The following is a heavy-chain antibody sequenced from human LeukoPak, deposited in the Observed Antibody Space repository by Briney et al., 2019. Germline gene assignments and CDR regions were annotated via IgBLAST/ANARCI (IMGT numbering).Heavy chain of an antibody. CDR3: ARDLKGAITWTGLSAGMDV. V-gene: IGHV1-18*01. J-gene: IGHJ6*02. CDR2: ISVYNGNT. D-gene: IGHD1-1*01. Sequence: ASVKVSCKASGYTFTTYAISGVRQAPGQGLEWMGWISVYNGNTNCAQKLQGRVSMTTDTSTSTAYMELRSLSSDDTAVYYCARDLKGAITWTGLSAGMDVWGQGTTVTVSS. CDR1: GYTFTTYA.